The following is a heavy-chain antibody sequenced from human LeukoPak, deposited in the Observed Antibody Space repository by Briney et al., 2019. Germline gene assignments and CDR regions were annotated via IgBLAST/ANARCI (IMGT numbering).Heavy chain of an antibody. Sequence: SETLSLTCTASGGSISSGGYYWSWIRQHPGKGLEWIGYIYYSGSTYYNPSLKSRVTISVDTSKNQFSLKLSSVTAADTAVYYCARDPSVATITDAFDIWGQGTMVTVSS. CDR3: ARDPSVATITDAFDI. CDR2: IYYSGST. CDR1: GGSISSGGYY. D-gene: IGHD5-12*01. V-gene: IGHV4-31*03. J-gene: IGHJ3*02.